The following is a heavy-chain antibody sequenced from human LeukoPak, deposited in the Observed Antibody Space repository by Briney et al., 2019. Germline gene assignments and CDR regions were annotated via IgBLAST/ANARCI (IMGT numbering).Heavy chain of an antibody. CDR1: GYSFTKYW. CDR3: ARVYTSTWPYYYYYYGMDV. CDR2: IYSGDSDT. D-gene: IGHD6-13*01. Sequence: GESLKISCKGSGYSFTKYWIGWVRQMPGKGPEWMGVIYSGDSDTTYSPSFQGQVTISADKSISTAYLQWSSLRASDTAIYYCARVYTSTWPYYYYYYGMDVWGQGTTVTVSS. V-gene: IGHV5-51*01. J-gene: IGHJ6*02.